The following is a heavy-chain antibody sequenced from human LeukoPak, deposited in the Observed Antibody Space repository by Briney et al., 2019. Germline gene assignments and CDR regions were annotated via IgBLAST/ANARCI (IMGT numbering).Heavy chain of an antibody. CDR2: ISYDGSNK. V-gene: IGHV3-30-3*01. Sequence: PGRSLRLSCAASGFTFSSYAMHWVRQAPGKGLEWVAVISYDGSNKYYADSVKGRFTISRDNSKNTLYLQMNSLRAEDTAVYYCARDTAVERWLQSHYYYGMGVRGQGTTVTVSS. D-gene: IGHD5-24*01. CDR1: GFTFSSYA. CDR3: ARDTAVERWLQSHYYYGMGV. J-gene: IGHJ6*02.